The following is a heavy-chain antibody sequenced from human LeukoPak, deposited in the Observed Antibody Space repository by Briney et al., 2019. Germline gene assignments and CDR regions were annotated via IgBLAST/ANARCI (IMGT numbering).Heavy chain of an antibody. CDR2: MYTSGST. D-gene: IGHD5-18*01. CDR3: ARDRQLWSIFDC. V-gene: IGHV4-4*07. J-gene: IGHJ4*02. Sequence: SETLSLTCTVSGGSISSYYWSWIRQPAGKGLEWIGRMYTSGSTNYNPSLKSRVTISVDTSKNQFSLELSSVTAADTAVYYCARDRQLWSIFDCWGQGTLVTVSS. CDR1: GGSISSYY.